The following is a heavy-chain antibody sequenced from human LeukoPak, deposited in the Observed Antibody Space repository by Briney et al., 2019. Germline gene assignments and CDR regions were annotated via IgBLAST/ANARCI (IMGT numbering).Heavy chain of an antibody. CDR2: IIPILGIA. V-gene: IGHV1-69*04. CDR1: GGTFSSYA. Sequence: ASVKVSCKASGGTFSSYAISWVRQAPGQGLEWMGRIIPILGIANYAQKFQGRVTITADKSTSTAHMELSSLRSEDTAVYYCANGRLVAATPLYFDYWGQGTLVTVSS. CDR3: ANGRLVAATPLYFDY. J-gene: IGHJ4*02. D-gene: IGHD2-15*01.